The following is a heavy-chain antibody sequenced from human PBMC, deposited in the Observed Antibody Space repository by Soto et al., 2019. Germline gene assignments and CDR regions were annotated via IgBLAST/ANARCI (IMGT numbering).Heavy chain of an antibody. CDR1: GFTFSGRA. CDR3: ARGWFGPDV. CDR2: IDNAGTDS. V-gene: IGHV3-74*01. Sequence: EVQLVESGGGVVQPGGSLRLSCAASGFTFSGRAMHWVRQAPGKGLVWVSGIDNAGTDSTYADSVKGRFTSARDNAKHTLSLQMHSLRVEDTPVYYGARGWFGPDVLGTGTTVTVSS. D-gene: IGHD3-10*01. J-gene: IGHJ6*04.